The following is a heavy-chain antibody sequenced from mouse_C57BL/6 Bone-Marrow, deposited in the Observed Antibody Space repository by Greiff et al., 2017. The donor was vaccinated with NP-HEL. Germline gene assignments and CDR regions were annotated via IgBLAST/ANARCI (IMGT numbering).Heavy chain of an antibody. CDR2: IYPRDGST. CDR3: ARRGYYGSRVPLGLDYFDY. Sequence: VQLQQSDAELVKPGASVKISCKVSGYTFTDHTIHWMKQRPEQGLEWIGYIYPRDGSTKYNEKFKGKATLTADKSSSTAYMQLNSLTSEDSAVYFCARRGYYGSRVPLGLDYFDYWGQGTTLTVSS. D-gene: IGHD1-1*01. CDR1: GYTFTDHT. J-gene: IGHJ2*01. V-gene: IGHV1-78*01.